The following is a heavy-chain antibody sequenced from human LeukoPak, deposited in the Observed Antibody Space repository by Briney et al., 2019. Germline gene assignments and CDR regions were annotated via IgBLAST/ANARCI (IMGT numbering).Heavy chain of an antibody. Sequence: SEAPSLTCTVPGGSISGSSHYRGWLRQPPGRGLEGIGSSDNSGNTYYNPSLKSRVNVSGDTSDNQFSLKLTSVTAADTAVYYCARGRTAFDIWGQGTMVTVSS. CDR3: ARGRTAFDI. D-gene: IGHD1-14*01. CDR1: GGSISGSSHY. V-gene: IGHV4-39*07. CDR2: SDNSGNT. J-gene: IGHJ3*02.